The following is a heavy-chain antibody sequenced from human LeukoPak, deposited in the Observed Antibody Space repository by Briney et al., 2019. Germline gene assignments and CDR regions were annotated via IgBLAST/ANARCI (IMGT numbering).Heavy chain of an antibody. D-gene: IGHD2-8*02. Sequence: ASVKVSCKTSGYTFTDSGITWVRQAPGQGLEWMGWISAYNGHTNYAQNLQGRITLTTHTDTSTAYMELRSLRSDDTAVYYCARFYHDSTDYVSSWGQGTLVTVSS. CDR1: GYTFTDSG. CDR3: ARFYHDSTDYVSS. J-gene: IGHJ5*02. V-gene: IGHV1-18*01. CDR2: ISAYNGHT.